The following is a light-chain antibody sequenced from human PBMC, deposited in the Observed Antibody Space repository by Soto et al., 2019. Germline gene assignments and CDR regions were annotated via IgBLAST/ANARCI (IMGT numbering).Light chain of an antibody. CDR1: QSVSSN. J-gene: IGKJ2*01. CDR2: GAS. V-gene: IGKV3-20*01. Sequence: EIVMTQSPATLSVSPGERATPSCRASQSVSSNLAWYQQKPGQAPRLLIYGASSRATGIPDGFSGSGSGTDFTLTISRLEPEDFAVYYCQQYGSSPYTFGQGTKLEIK. CDR3: QQYGSSPYT.